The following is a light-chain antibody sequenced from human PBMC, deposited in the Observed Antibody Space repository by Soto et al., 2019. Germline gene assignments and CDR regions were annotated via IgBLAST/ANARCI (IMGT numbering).Light chain of an antibody. CDR2: IAS. V-gene: IGKV1-39*01. Sequence: DIQMTQSPSSLSASVGGRVTITCRASQSISSYLNWYRQKPGKAPDLLIYIASSLQSGVPSRFSGTGFGTDFTLTISSLQPEDFATYYCQQSYGTPWTFGQGTKVDIK. CDR1: QSISSY. J-gene: IGKJ1*01. CDR3: QQSYGTPWT.